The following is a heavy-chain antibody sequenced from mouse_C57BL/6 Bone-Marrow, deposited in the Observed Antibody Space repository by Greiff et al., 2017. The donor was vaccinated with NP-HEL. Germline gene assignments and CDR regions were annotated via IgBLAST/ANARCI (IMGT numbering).Heavy chain of an antibody. Sequence: VQLQHSGAELARPGASVKLSCKASGYTFTSYGISWVKQRTGQGLEWIGEIYPRSGNTYYNEKFKGKATLTADKSSSTAYMELRSLTSEDSAVYFCASAYYSNSPWFAYWGQGTLVTVSA. CDR1: GYTFTSYG. J-gene: IGHJ3*01. V-gene: IGHV1-81*01. CDR3: ASAYYSNSPWFAY. CDR2: IYPRSGNT. D-gene: IGHD2-5*01.